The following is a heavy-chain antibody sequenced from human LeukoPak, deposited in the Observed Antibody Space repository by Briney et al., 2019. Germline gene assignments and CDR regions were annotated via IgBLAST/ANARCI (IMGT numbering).Heavy chain of an antibody. V-gene: IGHV3-7*04. Sequence: PGGSLRLSCAASGXTFSNYWMNWVRQAPGKGLEWVANIKPDGSENYYVDSVKGRFTISRDNAKNSLFLQMNSLRAEDTAVYYCARNWGSNDYWGQGTLVTVSS. CDR3: ARNWGSNDY. D-gene: IGHD7-27*01. CDR2: IKPDGSEN. J-gene: IGHJ4*02. CDR1: GXTFSNYW.